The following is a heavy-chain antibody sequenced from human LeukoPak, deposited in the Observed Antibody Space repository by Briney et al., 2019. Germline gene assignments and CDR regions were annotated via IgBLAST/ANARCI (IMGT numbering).Heavy chain of an antibody. V-gene: IGHV3-7*01. CDR2: IREEGSEK. Sequence: PGGSLRLSCAAFGFTFSTHWMRWVRQAPGKGLEWVASIREEGSEKSYVDSVKGRLTISRDNAKNSVYLQMNSLRAEDTAVYYCARESGYSYGTGYWGQGTLVTVSS. D-gene: IGHD5-18*01. J-gene: IGHJ4*02. CDR3: ARESGYSYGTGY. CDR1: GFTFSTHW.